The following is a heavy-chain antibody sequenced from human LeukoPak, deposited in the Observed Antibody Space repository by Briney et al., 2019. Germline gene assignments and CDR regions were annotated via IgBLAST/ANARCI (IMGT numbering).Heavy chain of an antibody. CDR3: TTGIRGD. Sequence: PGGSLRLSCAASGLTVTNAWMIWVRQAPGKGLEWVGRIASKTDGGTTDYAAPVKGRFTISRDDSKNTLFLQMNSLKTEDTAVYYCTTGIRGDCGQGTLVTVSS. V-gene: IGHV3-15*04. CDR1: GLTVTNAW. J-gene: IGHJ4*02. CDR2: IASKTDGGTT.